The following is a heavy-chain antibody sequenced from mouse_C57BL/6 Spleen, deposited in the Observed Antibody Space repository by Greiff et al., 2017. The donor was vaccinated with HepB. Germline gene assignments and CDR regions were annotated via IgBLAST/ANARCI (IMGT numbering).Heavy chain of an antibody. Sequence: QVQLQQPGAELVKPGASVKLSCKASGSTFTSYWMPWVTQRPGQGLEWIGEIDPSDSYTNYNQKFKGKATLTVDTTSSTAYMQLSRLTSEDSAVDYCARADYDYDVRGAMDYWGQGTSVTGSS. CDR2: IDPSDSYT. J-gene: IGHJ4*01. CDR3: ARADYDYDVRGAMDY. CDR1: GSTFTSYW. D-gene: IGHD2-4*01. V-gene: IGHV1-50*01.